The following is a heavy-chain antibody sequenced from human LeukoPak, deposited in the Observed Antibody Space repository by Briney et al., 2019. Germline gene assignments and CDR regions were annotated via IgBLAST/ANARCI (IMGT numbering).Heavy chain of an antibody. D-gene: IGHD6-6*01. CDR3: VKSGYSTSSDVDY. CDR2: INSNGRST. CDR1: GLTFSSYA. J-gene: IGHJ4*02. Sequence: GGSLRLSCSASGLTFSSYAMHWVREAPGKGLEFVSSINSNGRSTYHADSVKGRFNISRDNSKNTLYLQMRSLRVEDTAVYYCVKSGYSTSSDVDYWGQGTLVTVSS. V-gene: IGHV3-64D*09.